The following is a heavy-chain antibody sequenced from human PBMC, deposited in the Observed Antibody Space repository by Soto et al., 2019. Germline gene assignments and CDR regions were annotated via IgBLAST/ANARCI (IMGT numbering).Heavy chain of an antibody. CDR1: GGSISSSNW. J-gene: IGHJ4*02. CDR3: ASVYYDILRGPGDFDY. V-gene: IGHV4-4*02. CDR2: IYHSGST. D-gene: IGHD3-22*01. Sequence: SETLSLTCAVSGGSISSSNWWSWVRQPPGKGLEWIGEIYHSGSTNYNPSLKSRVTISVDKSKNQFSLKLSSVTAADTAVYYCASVYYDILRGPGDFDYWGQGTLVTVS.